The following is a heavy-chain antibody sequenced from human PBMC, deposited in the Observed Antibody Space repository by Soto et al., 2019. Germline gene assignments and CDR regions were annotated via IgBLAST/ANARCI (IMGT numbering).Heavy chain of an antibody. V-gene: IGHV3-23*01. CDR1: GFTFSSYA. CDR3: AKTPGDYYDFWSGPPNWFDP. D-gene: IGHD3-3*01. J-gene: IGHJ5*02. Sequence: PGGSLRLSCAASGFTFSSYAMSWVRQAPGKGLEWVSAISGSGGSTYYADSVKGRFTISRDISKNTLYLQMNSLRAEDTAVYYCAKTPGDYYDFWSGPPNWFDPWGQGTLVTVSS. CDR2: ISGSGGST.